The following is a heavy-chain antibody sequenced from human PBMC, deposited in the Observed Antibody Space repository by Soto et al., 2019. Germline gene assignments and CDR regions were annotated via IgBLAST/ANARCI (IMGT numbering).Heavy chain of an antibody. CDR2: MSYDGTKE. D-gene: IGHD6-13*01. Sequence: PGGSLRVSCSSSGFTFSTYCMHWVRHAPCKGLEWVAAMSYDGTKEYYVDSVKGRFTISRDNSRNTLYLQMNSLRAEDTAVYYCERAGYSSSGYSSSHSWLGIEVWGQGT. V-gene: IGHV3-30*03. CDR1: GFTFSTYC. CDR3: ERAGYSSSGYSSSHSWLGIEV. J-gene: IGHJ3*01.